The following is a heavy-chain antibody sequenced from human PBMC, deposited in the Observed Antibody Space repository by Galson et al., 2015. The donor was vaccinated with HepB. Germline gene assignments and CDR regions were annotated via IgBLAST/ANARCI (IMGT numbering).Heavy chain of an antibody. Sequence: SVKVSCKASGYTFTKYGISWVRQAPGQGLDWMGWISPYDTNTNSAQKFQGRVTMTTDTSTSTAYMELGSLRSDDTAVYYCARDSLPLFPLLALVGDSGGGNSYYYGLDVWGQGTTVTVSS. J-gene: IGHJ6*02. CDR1: GYTFTKYG. CDR2: ISPYDTNT. V-gene: IGHV1-18*01. CDR3: ARDSLPLFPLLALVGDSGGGNSYYYGLDV. D-gene: IGHD6-19*01.